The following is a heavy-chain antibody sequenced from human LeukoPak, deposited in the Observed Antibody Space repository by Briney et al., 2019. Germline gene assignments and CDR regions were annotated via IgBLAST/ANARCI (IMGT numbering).Heavy chain of an antibody. J-gene: IGHJ4*02. CDR3: ARAQRWLQPFDY. CDR1: GYTFTSYY. V-gene: IGHV1-46*01. Sequence: GASVKVSCKASGYTFTSYYMHWVRQAPGQGLEWMGIINPSGGSTSYAQKFQGRVTVTRDTSTSTVYMELSSLRSEDTAVHYCARAQRWLQPFDYWGQGTLVTVSS. CDR2: INPSGGST. D-gene: IGHD5-24*01.